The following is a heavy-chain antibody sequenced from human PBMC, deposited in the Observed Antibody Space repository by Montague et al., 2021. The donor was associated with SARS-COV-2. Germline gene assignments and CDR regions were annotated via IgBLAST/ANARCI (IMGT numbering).Heavy chain of an antibody. CDR3: VSGGELVNRPPV. CDR2: IYHDWST. Sequence: SETLSITCAVSGDSIITTNWWSWVRQPPGKGLEWIGEIYHDWSTNYNPSLKSRVAMSVDKSKNQFSLELNSVTAAYTALYYCVSGGELVNRPPVWGQGALVKVSS. D-gene: IGHD2-21*01. V-gene: IGHV4-4*02. CDR1: GDSIITTNW. J-gene: IGHJ4*02.